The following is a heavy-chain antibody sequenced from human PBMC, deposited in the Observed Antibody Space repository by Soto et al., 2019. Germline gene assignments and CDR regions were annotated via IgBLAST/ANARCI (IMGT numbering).Heavy chain of an antibody. D-gene: IGHD5-18*01. CDR3: ARGGYSYGGSPQSVNWFDP. V-gene: IGHV4-59*01. J-gene: IGHJ5*02. CDR1: GGSISSYY. Sequence: SETLSLTCTVSGGSISSYYWSWIRQPPGKGLEWIGYIYYSGSTNYNPSLKSRVTISVDTSKNQFSLKLSSVTAADTAVYYCARGGYSYGGSPQSVNWFDPWGQGNLVTVSS. CDR2: IYYSGST.